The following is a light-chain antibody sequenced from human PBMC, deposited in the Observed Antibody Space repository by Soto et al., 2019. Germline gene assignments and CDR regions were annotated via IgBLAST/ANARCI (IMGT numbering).Light chain of an antibody. Sequence: QSALTQPPSASGSPGQSVTISCSGTKNDIGVYDFVSWYQHHPGKAPRLIIYEVVQRPSGVPDRFSGSKSGNTASLTVSGLQAADEADDFCKSYAGSNTYVFGSGTQLTVL. CDR2: EVV. J-gene: IGLJ1*01. CDR1: KNDIGVYDF. V-gene: IGLV2-8*01. CDR3: KSYAGSNTYV.